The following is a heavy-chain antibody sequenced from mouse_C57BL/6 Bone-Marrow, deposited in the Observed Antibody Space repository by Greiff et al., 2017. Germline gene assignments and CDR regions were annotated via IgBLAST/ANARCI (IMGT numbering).Heavy chain of an antibody. D-gene: IGHD1-1*01. J-gene: IGHJ3*01. CDR1: GYSFTGYY. CDR2: INPSTGGT. V-gene: IGHV1-42*01. CDR3: ARKDYYGSQTWIAY. Sequence: EVQLVESGPELVKPGASVKISCKASGYSFTGYYMNWVKQSPEKSLEWIGEINPSTGGTTYNQKFKAKATLTVEKSSSTAYMQLKSLTSEDSAVYYSARKDYYGSQTWIAYWGQGTLVTVSA.